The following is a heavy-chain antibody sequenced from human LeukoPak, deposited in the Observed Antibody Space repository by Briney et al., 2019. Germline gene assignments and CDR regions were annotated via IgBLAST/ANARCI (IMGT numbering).Heavy chain of an antibody. Sequence: GGSLRLSCAASGFTFSSYGMHWVRQAPGKGLEWVAVIWYDGSNKYYADSVKGRFTISRDNSKNTLYLQMNSLRAEDTAVYYCARDIQAMVRGATYGMDVWGQGTTVTVSS. CDR1: GFTFSSYG. CDR2: IWYDGSNK. CDR3: ARDIQAMVRGATYGMDV. J-gene: IGHJ6*02. D-gene: IGHD3-10*01. V-gene: IGHV3-33*01.